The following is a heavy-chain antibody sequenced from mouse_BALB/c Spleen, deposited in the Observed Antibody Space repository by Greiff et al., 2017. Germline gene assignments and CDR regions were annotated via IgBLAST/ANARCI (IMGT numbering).Heavy chain of an antibody. CDR3: ARSVGASWFAY. CDR1: GFTFSSFG. V-gene: IGHV5-17*02. CDR2: ISSGSSTI. Sequence: EVQGVESGGGLVQPGGSRKLSCAASGFTFSSFGMHWVRQAPEKGLEWVAYISSGSSTIYYADTVKGRFTISRDNPKNTLFLQMTSLRSEDTAMYYCARSVGASWFAYWGQGTLVTVSA. D-gene: IGHD6-1*01. J-gene: IGHJ3*01.